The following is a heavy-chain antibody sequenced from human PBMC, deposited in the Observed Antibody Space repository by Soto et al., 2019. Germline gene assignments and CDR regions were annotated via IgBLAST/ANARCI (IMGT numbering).Heavy chain of an antibody. D-gene: IGHD4-17*01. CDR3: ARDSYGDRYYYYMDV. J-gene: IGHJ6*03. Sequence: EVQLVESGGGLVKPGGSLRLSCAASGFTFSSYSMNWVRQAPGKGLEWVSSISSSSSYIYYADSVKGRFTISRDNAKNSLYLQMNSQRAEDTAVYYRARDSYGDRYYYYMDVWGKGTTVTVSS. CDR1: GFTFSSYS. CDR2: ISSSSSYI. V-gene: IGHV3-21*01.